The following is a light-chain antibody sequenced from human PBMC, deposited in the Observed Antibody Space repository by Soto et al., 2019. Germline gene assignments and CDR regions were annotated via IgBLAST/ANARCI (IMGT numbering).Light chain of an antibody. J-gene: IGKJ2*03. V-gene: IGKV3-11*01. Sequence: EIVLTQSPATLSLSPGERATLSCRASQSVSNYLAWYQQKPGQAPRLLIYDASNRATGVPARFSGSGSGTDFTPTISSLEPEDFAVYYCQQRSSWYSFGQGTKLELK. CDR3: QQRSSWYS. CDR1: QSVSNY. CDR2: DAS.